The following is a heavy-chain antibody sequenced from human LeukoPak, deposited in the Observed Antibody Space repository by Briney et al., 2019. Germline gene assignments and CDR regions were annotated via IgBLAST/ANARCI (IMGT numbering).Heavy chain of an antibody. Sequence: PGGSLRVSCAASGFTFSDYWMSWVRQAPGKGLEWVANIKQDGSEKYYVDSVKGRFTISRDNAKNSLYLQMNSLRAEDTAVYYCARHRSVTTKMKYFDYWGQGTLVTVSS. CDR2: IKQDGSEK. D-gene: IGHD1-14*01. J-gene: IGHJ4*02. CDR3: ARHRSVTTKMKYFDY. V-gene: IGHV3-7*01. CDR1: GFTFSDYW.